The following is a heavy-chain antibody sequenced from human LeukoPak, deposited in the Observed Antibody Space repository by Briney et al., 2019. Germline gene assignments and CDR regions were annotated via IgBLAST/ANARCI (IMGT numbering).Heavy chain of an antibody. D-gene: IGHD3-10*01. CDR3: AKDRYYYGSGSYYKPYYYYGMDV. J-gene: IGHJ6*04. Sequence: PGGSLRLSCAASGFTFDDFAMHWVRHAPGKGLEWVSLISWDGGSTYYADSVKGRFTISRDNSKNSLYLQMNSLRAEDTALYYCAKDRYYYGSGSYYKPYYYYGMDVWGKGTTVTVSS. CDR2: ISWDGGST. V-gene: IGHV3-43D*04. CDR1: GFTFDDFA.